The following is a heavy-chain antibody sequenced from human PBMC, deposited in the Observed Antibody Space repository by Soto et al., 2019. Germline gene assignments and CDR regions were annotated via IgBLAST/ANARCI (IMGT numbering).Heavy chain of an antibody. Sequence: GGSLRLSCAASGFTFSSYWMSWVRRAPGKGLEWVANIKQDGSEKSYVDSVKGRFTISRDNAKNSLYLQMNSLRAEDTAVYYCARKKYYYDSSTNGWFDPWGQGTLVTVSS. CDR3: ARKKYYYDSSTNGWFDP. J-gene: IGHJ5*02. CDR1: GFTFSSYW. V-gene: IGHV3-7*05. CDR2: IKQDGSEK. D-gene: IGHD3-22*01.